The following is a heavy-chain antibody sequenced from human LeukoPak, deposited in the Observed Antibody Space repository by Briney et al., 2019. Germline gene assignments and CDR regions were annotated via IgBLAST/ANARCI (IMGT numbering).Heavy chain of an antibody. Sequence: GESLKISCKGSGYSFTSYWIGWVRQMPGKGLELMGIIYPGDSDTRYSPSFQGQVTISADQSTRTRYLPLSRLKASDTAMYYCARLDSYGHDYYYYYMDVWGKGTTVTVSS. J-gene: IGHJ6*03. CDR3: ARLDSYGHDYYYYYMDV. D-gene: IGHD5-18*01. CDR2: IYPGDSDT. CDR1: GYSFTSYW. V-gene: IGHV5-51*01.